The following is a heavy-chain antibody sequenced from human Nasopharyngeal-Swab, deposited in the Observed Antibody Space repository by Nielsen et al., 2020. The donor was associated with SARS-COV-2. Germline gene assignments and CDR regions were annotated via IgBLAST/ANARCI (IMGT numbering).Heavy chain of an antibody. CDR1: GGSISSSSYY. CDR2: IYYSGST. V-gene: IGHV4-39*01. D-gene: IGHD3-9*01. Sequence: SETLSLTCTVSGGSISSSSYYWGWIRQPPGKGLEWIGSIYYSGSTYYNPSLKSRVTISVDTSKNQFSLKLSSVTAADTAVYYCASSYDILTGYSYYYYYGVDVWGQGTTVTVSS. J-gene: IGHJ6*02. CDR3: ASSYDILTGYSYYYYYGVDV.